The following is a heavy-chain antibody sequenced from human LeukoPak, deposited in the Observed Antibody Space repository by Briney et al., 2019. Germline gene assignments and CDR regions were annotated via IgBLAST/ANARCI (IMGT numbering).Heavy chain of an antibody. Sequence: SETLSLTCTVSGGSISSYYWSWIRQPAGKGLEWIGRIYSSGSTNYKPSLKSRVTMSLDTSKNQFSLKLSSVTAADTAVYYCARNGGGSGWGNWFDPWGQGTLVTVSS. J-gene: IGHJ5*02. D-gene: IGHD6-19*01. CDR3: ARNGGGSGWGNWFDP. CDR2: IYSSGST. V-gene: IGHV4-4*07. CDR1: GGSISSYY.